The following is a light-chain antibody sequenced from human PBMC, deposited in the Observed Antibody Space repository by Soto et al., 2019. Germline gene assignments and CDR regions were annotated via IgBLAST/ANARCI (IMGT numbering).Light chain of an antibody. CDR1: QSIRSN. V-gene: IGKV3-11*01. CDR2: DAS. Sequence: EIVLTQSPATLSLSPGERATLSCRASQSIRSNLAWYQHKPGQAPRLLIYDASNRATGIPGRFSGSGSGTDFTLTISNLEPEDFAVYYCQQRYNWPWTFGQGAKVEI. CDR3: QQRYNWPWT. J-gene: IGKJ1*01.